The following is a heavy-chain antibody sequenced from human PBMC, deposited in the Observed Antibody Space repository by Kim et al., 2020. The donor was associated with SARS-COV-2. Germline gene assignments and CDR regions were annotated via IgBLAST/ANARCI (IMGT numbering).Heavy chain of an antibody. CDR3: ARGYSNLHLPNYNYGMDV. D-gene: IGHD5-12*01. V-gene: IGHV3-11*01. Sequence: VKGRFTISSDNAKNSLYLQMNSLRAEDTAVYYCARGYSNLHLPNYNYGMDVWGQGTTVTVSS. J-gene: IGHJ6*02.